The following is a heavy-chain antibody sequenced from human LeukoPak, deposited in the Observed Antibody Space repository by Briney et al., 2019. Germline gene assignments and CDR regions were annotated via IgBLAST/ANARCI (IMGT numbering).Heavy chain of an antibody. J-gene: IGHJ3*02. Sequence: SQTLSLTCAISGDSVSSNSAAWNCIRQSPSRGLEWLGRTYYRSKWYNDYAVSVKSRITINPDTSKNQFSLQLNSVTPEDTDVYYCATGYCSGGSCYSDAFDIWGQGTMVTVSS. CDR3: ATGYCSGGSCYSDAFDI. V-gene: IGHV6-1*01. CDR2: TYYRSKWYN. D-gene: IGHD2-15*01. CDR1: GDSVSSNSAA.